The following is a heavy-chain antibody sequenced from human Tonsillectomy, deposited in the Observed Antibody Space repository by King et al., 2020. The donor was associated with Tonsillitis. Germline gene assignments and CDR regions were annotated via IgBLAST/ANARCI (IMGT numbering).Heavy chain of an antibody. CDR1: GFPFSLYA. D-gene: IGHD3-16*02. J-gene: IGHJ3*02. V-gene: IGHV3-23*03. Sequence: VQLVESGGGLVQPGGSLRLSCAASGFPFSLYAMSWVRQAPGKGLEWVSLIYSGSSSTYYADSVKGRFTISRDNSKNTLYLQMNSLRAEDTAVYFCAKEHSRYVWGSYRSSHDAFDIWGQGTMVTVSS. CDR3: AKEHSRYVWGSYRSSHDAFDI. CDR2: IYSGSSST.